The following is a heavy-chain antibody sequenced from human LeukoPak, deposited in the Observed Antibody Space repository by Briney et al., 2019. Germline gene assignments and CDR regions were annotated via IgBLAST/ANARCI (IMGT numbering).Heavy chain of an antibody. D-gene: IGHD3-22*01. J-gene: IGHJ3*02. CDR2: INPSSGGT. CDR1: GYTFADYY. V-gene: IGHV1-2*02. CDR3: ARAGVWDYSDSSGYHNAAFDI. Sequence: ASVKVSCKASGYTFADYYMHWVRQAPGQGLEWMGWINPSSGGTNYAQKFQGRVTVTRDTSISTAYMDLSRLRSDDTAVYYCARAGVWDYSDSSGYHNAAFDIWGQGTMVTVSS.